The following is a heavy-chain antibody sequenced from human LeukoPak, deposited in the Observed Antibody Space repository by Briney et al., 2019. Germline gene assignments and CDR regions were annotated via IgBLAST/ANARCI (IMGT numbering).Heavy chain of an antibody. CDR2: ISSSGSTI. J-gene: IGHJ6*03. V-gene: IGHV3-48*03. CDR1: GFTFSSYE. Sequence: PGGSLRLSCAASGFTFSSYEMSWVRQAPGKGLEWVSYISSSGSTIYYADSVKGRFTISRDNAKNSLYLQMNSLRAEDTALYYCARGSSSGYYYYMDVWGKGTTVTVSS. D-gene: IGHD6-6*01. CDR3: ARGSSSGYYYYMDV.